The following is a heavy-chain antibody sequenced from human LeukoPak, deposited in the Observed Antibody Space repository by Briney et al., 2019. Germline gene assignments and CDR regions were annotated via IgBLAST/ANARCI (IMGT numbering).Heavy chain of an antibody. CDR2: LYIGDNP. D-gene: IGHD2-2*01. CDR3: ARDDFDCSTTTCFGGRRAFDL. V-gene: IGHV3-53*01. CDR1: GFTVSRNY. Sequence: GGSLRLSCAASGFTVSRNYMAWVRQAPGKGLEWVSILYIGDNPYYADSVKGRFTISRDDSKNTVYLQMNSLRVEDSAMYYCARDDFDCSTTTCFGGRRAFDLWGQGTMVAVSS. J-gene: IGHJ3*01.